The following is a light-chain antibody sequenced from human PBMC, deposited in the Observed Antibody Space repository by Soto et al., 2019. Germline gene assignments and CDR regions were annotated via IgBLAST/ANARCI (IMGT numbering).Light chain of an antibody. Sequence: DIVVTQSPGTLSLSPGERATLSCRASQSVRSTSLAWYQQKPGQAPRLLIYGASSRATGIPDRFSGGGSGTDFTLTISRLEPEDFAVYYCQHYGSSPPITFGQGTRLEIK. V-gene: IGKV3-20*01. CDR2: GAS. J-gene: IGKJ5*01. CDR1: QSVRSTS. CDR3: QHYGSSPPIT.